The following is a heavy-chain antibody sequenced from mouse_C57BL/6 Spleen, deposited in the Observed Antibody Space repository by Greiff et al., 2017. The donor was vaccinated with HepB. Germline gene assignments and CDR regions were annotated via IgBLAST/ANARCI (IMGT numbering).Heavy chain of an antibody. CDR2: IYPGSGST. D-gene: IGHD3-2*02. J-gene: IGHJ3*01. Sequence: QVQLQQPGAELVKPGASVKMSCKASGYTFTSYWINWVKQRPGQGLEWIGDIYPGSGSTNYNEKFKRKATLTVDTSSSTAYMQLSSLTSEDSAVYYCARDSSGYWFAYWGQGTLVTVSA. CDR1: GYTFTSYW. CDR3: ARDSSGYWFAY. V-gene: IGHV1-55*01.